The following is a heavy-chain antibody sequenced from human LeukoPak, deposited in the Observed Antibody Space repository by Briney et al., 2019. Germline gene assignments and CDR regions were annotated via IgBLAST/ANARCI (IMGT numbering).Heavy chain of an antibody. Sequence: PSETLSLTCAVYGGSFSGYYWSWIRQPAEKGLEWIGRIYTSGSTYYNPSLKSRVTMSVDTSKNQFSLKLSSVTAADTAVYFCARGPYCGGDCYFAYWGQGTLVTVSS. J-gene: IGHJ4*02. CDR2: IYTSGST. CDR1: GGSFSGYY. CDR3: ARGPYCGGDCYFAY. V-gene: IGHV4-59*10. D-gene: IGHD2-21*02.